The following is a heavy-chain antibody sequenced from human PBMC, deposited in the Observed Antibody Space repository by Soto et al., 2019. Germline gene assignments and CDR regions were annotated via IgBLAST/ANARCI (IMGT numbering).Heavy chain of an antibody. CDR3: PRWLAS. D-gene: IGHD3-16*01. CDR2: ISHSGST. CDR1: GGSISSGGYS. Sequence: SETLSLTCAVSGGSISSGGYSWSWIRQPPGKGLEWIGYISHSGSTYYNPSLKSRVTISLDRSKNQFSLKLSSVTAADTAVYYRPRWLASWGQGTLVPGSS. V-gene: IGHV4-30-2*01. J-gene: IGHJ5*02.